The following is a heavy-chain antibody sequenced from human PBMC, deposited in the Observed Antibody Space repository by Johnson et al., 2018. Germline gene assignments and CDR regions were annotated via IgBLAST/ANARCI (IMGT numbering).Heavy chain of an antibody. V-gene: IGHV4-59*01. CDR1: GGSISSYY. Sequence: QVQLQESGPGLVKPSETLSLTCTVSGGSISSYYWSWIRQPPGKGLEWIGYIYYSGSTNYNPSLKSRVTISVDTSKNQFSLKLSSVTAADTAVYYCARATAYYYMDGWGKGTTVTVSS. D-gene: IGHD2-21*02. CDR2: IYYSGST. J-gene: IGHJ6*03. CDR3: ARATAYYYMDG.